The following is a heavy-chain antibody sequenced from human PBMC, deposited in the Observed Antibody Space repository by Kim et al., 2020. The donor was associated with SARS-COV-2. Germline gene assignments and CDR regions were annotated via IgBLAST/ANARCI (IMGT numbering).Heavy chain of an antibody. Sequence: TFSADSVKGRFIISRDNSRNTLFLQLNSLRAEDTALHYCARESSRRADYWGQGTLVTVSS. CDR2: T. V-gene: IGHV3-23*01. CDR3: ARESSRRADY. J-gene: IGHJ4*02. D-gene: IGHD2-2*01.